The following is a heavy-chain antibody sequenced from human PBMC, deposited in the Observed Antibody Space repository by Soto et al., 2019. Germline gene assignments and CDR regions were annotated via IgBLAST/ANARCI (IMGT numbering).Heavy chain of an antibody. J-gene: IGHJ4*02. CDR1: GFTVSSNY. CDR3: ARGGGFGANYYFDY. Sequence: VGSLRLSCAASGFTVSSNYMSWVRQAPGKGLEWVSVIYSGGSTYYADSVKGRFTISRDNSKNTLYLQMNSLRAEDTAVYYCARGGGFGANYYFDYWGQRTLVTVSS. D-gene: IGHD3-10*01. CDR2: IYSGGST. V-gene: IGHV3-53*01.